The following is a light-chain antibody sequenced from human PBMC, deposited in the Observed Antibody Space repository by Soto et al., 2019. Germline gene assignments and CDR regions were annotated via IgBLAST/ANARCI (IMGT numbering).Light chain of an antibody. V-gene: IGLV2-14*01. CDR2: EVS. Sequence: QSALTQTASVSGSHGQSITISCTGPSSDVCGYKYVSWYQQQPGKVPKLMIYEVSKRPSGVSNRFSGSKSGNTASLSISGLQAEDDDESYCSSYTRSTSLNVRVGGWTIVTV. J-gene: IGLJ2*01. CDR1: SSDVCGYKY. CDR3: SSYTRSTSLNVR.